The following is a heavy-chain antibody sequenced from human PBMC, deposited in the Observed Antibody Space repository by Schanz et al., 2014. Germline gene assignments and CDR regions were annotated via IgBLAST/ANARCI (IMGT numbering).Heavy chain of an antibody. J-gene: IGHJ4*02. CDR3: AKTLFPGGTQTFGN. Sequence: EVHLVESGGGLVQPGGSLRLSCAAPGFTLSNYAMHWVRQDPGKGLVWVARINSVGSNTDYADSVTGRFTISRDNAKNSLFLQMNSLRAEDTAVYYCAKTLFPGGTQTFGNWGRGTLVTVSS. V-gene: IGHV3-74*02. D-gene: IGHD2-8*02. CDR2: INSVGSNT. CDR1: GFTLSNYA.